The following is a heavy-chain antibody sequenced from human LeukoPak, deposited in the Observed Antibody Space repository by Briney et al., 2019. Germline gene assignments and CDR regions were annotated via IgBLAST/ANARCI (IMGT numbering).Heavy chain of an antibody. Sequence: GGSLRLSCAASGFTFSSYWMSWVRQAPGKGLEWVGYINVYGSEKFYVDSVKGRLSISRDNAKNSLYLQMNSLRAEDTAVYYCARDYRSVRGVATDYWGQGTLVTVSS. CDR3: ARDYRSVRGVATDY. D-gene: IGHD3-10*01. V-gene: IGHV3-7*03. CDR1: GFTFSSYW. CDR2: INVYGSEK. J-gene: IGHJ4*02.